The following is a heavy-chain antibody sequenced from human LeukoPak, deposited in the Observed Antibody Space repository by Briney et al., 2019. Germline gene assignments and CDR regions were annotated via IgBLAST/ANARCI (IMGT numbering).Heavy chain of an antibody. J-gene: IGHJ4*02. D-gene: IGHD4-17*01. CDR3: ARVTPGYGDYYFDY. Sequence: ASVKVSCMASGGTFSSYTISWVRQAPGQGLEWMGRIIPILGIANYAQKFQGRVTITADKSTSTAYMELSSLRSEDTAVYYCARVTPGYGDYYFDYWGQGTLVTVSS. CDR1: GGTFSSYT. V-gene: IGHV1-69*02. CDR2: IIPILGIA.